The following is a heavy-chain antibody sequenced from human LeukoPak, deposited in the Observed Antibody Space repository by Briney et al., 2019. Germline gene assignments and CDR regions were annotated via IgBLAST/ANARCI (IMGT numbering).Heavy chain of an antibody. V-gene: IGHV3-66*02. CDR3: ARGSNSGSYRLFDY. D-gene: IGHD1-26*01. J-gene: IGHJ4*02. CDR2: IYSGGST. Sequence: GGSLRLSCAASGFTVSSNYMSWVRQAPGKGLEWVSVIYSGGSTYYPDSVKGRFTISRDNSKNTLYLQVNSLRAEDTAVYYCARGSNSGSYRLFDYWGQGTLVTVSS. CDR1: GFTVSSNY.